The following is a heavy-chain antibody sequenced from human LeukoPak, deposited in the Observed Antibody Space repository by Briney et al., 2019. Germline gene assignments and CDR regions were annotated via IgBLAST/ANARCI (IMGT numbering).Heavy chain of an antibody. D-gene: IGHD3-22*01. CDR2: ISWDGGST. CDR1: GFTFDDYT. V-gene: IGHV3-43*01. CDR3: AKSSSGYYWCVDY. Sequence: GGSLRLSCAASGFTFDDYTMHWVRQAPGKGLEWVSLISWDGGSTYYADSVKGRFTISRDNSKNSLYLQMNSLRTEDTALYYCAKSSSGYYWCVDYWGQGTLVTVSS. J-gene: IGHJ4*02.